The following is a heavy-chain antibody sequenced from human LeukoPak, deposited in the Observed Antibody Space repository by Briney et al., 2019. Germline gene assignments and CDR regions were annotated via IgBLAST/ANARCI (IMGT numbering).Heavy chain of an antibody. V-gene: IGHV4-61*02. J-gene: IGHJ5*02. CDR1: GGSTSSGSYY. Sequence: TSQTLSLTSTVSGGSTSSGSYYWSWIRQPAGKGLEWIGRIYTSGSTNYNPSLKSRVTISADTSKNQFSLILSSVTAADTAVYYCAKGEEYQLRAAPGLGGSDPWGQGTLVTVSS. CDR2: IYTSGST. D-gene: IGHD2-2*01. CDR3: AKGEEYQLRAAPGLGGSDP.